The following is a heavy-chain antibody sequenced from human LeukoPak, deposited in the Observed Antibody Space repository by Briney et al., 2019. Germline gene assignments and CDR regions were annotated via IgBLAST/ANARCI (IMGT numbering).Heavy chain of an antibody. CDR3: LRGDRRDY. CDR2: ISYDGSNR. V-gene: IGHV3-30*03. D-gene: IGHD5-24*01. Sequence: SLPLPCAASGFNFSRYGMQRVRPAPGKGLAWGTAISYDGSNRYYADSVKGRFTISRDNAKDSLYLQMDSLRVEDTAVYYWLRGDRRDYWGQGTLVSVSS. J-gene: IGHJ4*02. CDR1: GFNFSRYG.